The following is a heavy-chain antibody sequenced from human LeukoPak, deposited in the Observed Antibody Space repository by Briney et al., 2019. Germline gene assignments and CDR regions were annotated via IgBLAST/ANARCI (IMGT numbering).Heavy chain of an antibody. Sequence: GRSPRLSCAASGFTFDDYAMHWVRQAPGKGLEWVSGISWNSGSIGYADSVKGRFTISRDNAKNSLYLQMNSLRAEDMALYYCAKDGDYYDSSGYIDYWGQGTLVTVSS. CDR1: GFTFDDYA. CDR2: ISWNSGSI. D-gene: IGHD3-22*01. J-gene: IGHJ4*02. CDR3: AKDGDYYDSSGYIDY. V-gene: IGHV3-9*03.